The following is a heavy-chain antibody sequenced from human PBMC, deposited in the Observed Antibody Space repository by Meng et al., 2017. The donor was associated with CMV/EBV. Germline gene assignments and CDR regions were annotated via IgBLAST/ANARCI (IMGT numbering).Heavy chain of an antibody. Sequence: QWQLQESGPGLVKPSESLFLTCTVSDSSISCYYWIWIRQPDGNGLELIGRIYTSGSTNYNPSLKIRVTMSVDTSKTQFTLKLSSVTAADTAVYYCATSSTMIVAGDYYFDYWGQGTLVTVSS. D-gene: IGHD3-22*01. V-gene: IGHV4-4*07. CDR3: ATSSTMIVAGDYYFDY. CDR1: DSSISCYY. CDR2: IYTSGST. J-gene: IGHJ4*02.